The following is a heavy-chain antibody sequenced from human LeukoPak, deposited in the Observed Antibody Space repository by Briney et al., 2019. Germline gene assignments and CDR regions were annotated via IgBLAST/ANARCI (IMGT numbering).Heavy chain of an antibody. J-gene: IGHJ6*02. Sequence: PGGSLRFSCAASGFISSDYYMDWVRQAPGKGLKWVGRSRNKVNGYTTEYAASVKDRFTILRDDSRNSVYLQMNSLKSEDSAIYYCSRGYCSTITCPDFYGMDVWGQGTTVSVS. CDR2: SRNKVNGYTT. CDR3: SRGYCSTITCPDFYGMDV. V-gene: IGHV3-72*01. D-gene: IGHD2-2*01. CDR1: GFISSDYY.